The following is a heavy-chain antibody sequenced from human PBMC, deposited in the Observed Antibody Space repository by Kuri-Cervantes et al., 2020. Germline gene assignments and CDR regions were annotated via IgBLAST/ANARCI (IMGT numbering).Heavy chain of an antibody. J-gene: IGHJ4*02. Sequence: LRLSCAVSRYSISSNSWWGWIRQPPGKGLEWIGYIYYSGSTNYNPSLKSRVTMSVGTSKNQFSLKLSSLTAADTAVYHCARDSGSYCFDYWGQGTLVTVSS. CDR2: IYYSGST. D-gene: IGHD1-26*01. V-gene: IGHV4-28*03. CDR3: ARDSGSYCFDY. CDR1: RYSISSNSW.